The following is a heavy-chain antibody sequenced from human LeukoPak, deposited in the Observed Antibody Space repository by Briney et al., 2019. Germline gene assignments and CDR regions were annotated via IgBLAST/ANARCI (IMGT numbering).Heavy chain of an antibody. CDR2: ISGSGGST. CDR3: AKVGVDILRFLEWLLNTFDY. CDR1: RFTFSSYA. Sequence: GGSLRFSCAASRFTFSSYAMSWVRQAPGKGLEWVSAISGSGGSTYYADSVKGRFTISRDNSKNTLYLQMNSLRAEDTAVYYCAKVGVDILRFLEWLLNTFDYWGQGTLVTVSS. D-gene: IGHD3-3*01. V-gene: IGHV3-23*01. J-gene: IGHJ4*02.